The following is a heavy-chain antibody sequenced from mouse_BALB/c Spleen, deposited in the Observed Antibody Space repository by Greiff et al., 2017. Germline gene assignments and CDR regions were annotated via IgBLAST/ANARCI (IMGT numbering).Heavy chain of an antibody. CDR1: GYSITSDYA. Sequence: EVHLVESGPGLVKPSQSLSLTCTVTGYSITSDYAWNWIRQFPGNKLEWMGYISYSGSTSYNPSLKSRISITRDTSKNQFFLQLNSVTTEDTATYYCAWDYYAMDYWGQGTSVTVSS. J-gene: IGHJ4*01. CDR2: ISYSGST. CDR3: AWDYYAMDY. V-gene: IGHV3-2*02.